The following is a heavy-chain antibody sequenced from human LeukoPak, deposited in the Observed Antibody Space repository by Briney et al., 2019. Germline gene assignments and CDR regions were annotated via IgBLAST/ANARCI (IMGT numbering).Heavy chain of an antibody. V-gene: IGHV5-51*01. CDR2: IYPGDSDT. CDR1: GYTFTNYW. CDR3: ARVIQTPRVVLRFLEWYFPDY. D-gene: IGHD3-3*01. Sequence: GESLKISCKASGYTFTNYWIGWVRQMPGKGLEWMGIIYPGDSDTRYSPSFRGQVIISADKSIRTAYLQWTSLRASDTAMYYCARVIQTPRVVLRFLEWYFPDYWGQGTLVTVSS. J-gene: IGHJ4*02.